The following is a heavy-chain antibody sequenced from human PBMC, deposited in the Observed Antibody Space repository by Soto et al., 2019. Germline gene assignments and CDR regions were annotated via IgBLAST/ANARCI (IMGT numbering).Heavy chain of an antibody. V-gene: IGHV3-23*01. CDR1: GFTFSSYA. J-gene: IGHJ4*02. D-gene: IGHD4-17*01. Sequence: EVQLLESGGGLVQPGGSLRLSCAASGFTFSSYAMSWVRQAPGKGLEWVSAISGSGGSTYYADSVKGRFTISRDNSKNTLYLQVNSLRDEDTAVYYWALRSRDYGDYLYYWGQGTLVTVSS. CDR3: ALRSRDYGDYLYY. CDR2: ISGSGGST.